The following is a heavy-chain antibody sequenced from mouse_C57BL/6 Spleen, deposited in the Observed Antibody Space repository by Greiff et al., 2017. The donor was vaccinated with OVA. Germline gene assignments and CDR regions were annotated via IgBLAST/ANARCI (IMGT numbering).Heavy chain of an antibody. CDR2: IYPGDGDT. CDR3: ARSGDYSNYWFAY. D-gene: IGHD2-5*01. J-gene: IGHJ3*01. CDR1: GYAFSSSW. V-gene: IGHV1-82*01. Sequence: QVQLQQSGPELVKPGASVKISCKASGYAFSSSWMNWVKQRPGKGLEWIGRIYPGDGDTNYNGKFKGKATLTADKSSSTAYMQLSRLTSEDSAVYFCARSGDYSNYWFAYWGQGTLVTVSA.